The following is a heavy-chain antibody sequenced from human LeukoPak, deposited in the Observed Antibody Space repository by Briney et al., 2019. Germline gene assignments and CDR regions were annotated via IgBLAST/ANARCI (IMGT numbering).Heavy chain of an antibody. CDR2: IRYDGSNK. J-gene: IGHJ4*02. V-gene: IGHV3-30*02. CDR1: GFTFSSYG. Sequence: PGGSLRLSCAASGFTFSSYGMHWVRQAPGKGLEWVAFIRYDGSNKYYADSVKGRFTISRDNSKNTLYLQMNSLRAEDMAVYYCARDTFGVFDYWGQGTLVTVSS. CDR3: ARDTFGVFDY. D-gene: IGHD3-16*01.